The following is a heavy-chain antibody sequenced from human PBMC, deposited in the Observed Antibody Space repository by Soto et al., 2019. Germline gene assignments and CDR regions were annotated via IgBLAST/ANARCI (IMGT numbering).Heavy chain of an antibody. CDR2: IYYSGRT. V-gene: IGHV4-28*01. Sequence: SETLSLTCAVSGYSIRSSNWWGWIRQPPGKGLEWTGYIYYSGRTYYNPSLKSRVTMSVDTSKNQFSLKLSSVTAVDTAVYYCARKNGVLDAFDIWGQGTMVTVSS. CDR3: ARKNGVLDAFDI. CDR1: GYSIRSSNW. D-gene: IGHD4-17*01. J-gene: IGHJ3*02.